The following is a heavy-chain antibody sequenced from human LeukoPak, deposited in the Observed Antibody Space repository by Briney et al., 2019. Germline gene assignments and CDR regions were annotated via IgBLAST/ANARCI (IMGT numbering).Heavy chain of an antibody. Sequence: SETLSLTCAVYGGSFSGYYWSWFRQPPGKGLEWIVEFNHSGSTNYNPSLKSRVTISLDTSKNQFSLKLYSVTAADTAVYYCARNRGYYDGNQNWYFDLWGRGSLVTVSS. J-gene: IGHJ2*01. V-gene: IGHV4-34*01. CDR3: ARNRGYYDGNQNWYFDL. D-gene: IGHD3-22*01. CDR1: GGSFSGYY. CDR2: FNHSGST.